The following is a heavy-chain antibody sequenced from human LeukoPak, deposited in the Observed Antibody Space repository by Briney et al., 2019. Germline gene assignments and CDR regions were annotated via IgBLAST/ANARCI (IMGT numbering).Heavy chain of an antibody. D-gene: IGHD2-8*01. Sequence: GGSLRLSCVASGFIFSTYAMSWVRQAPGKGLDWVSSITGSGGSTYNTDSVKGRFTISRDNSKNTLYLQMNSLRAEDTAVYFCAKRDSKMYAMNSYYFDYWGQGTLVTVSS. CDR1: GFIFSTYA. J-gene: IGHJ4*02. V-gene: IGHV3-23*01. CDR3: AKRDSKMYAMNSYYFDY. CDR2: ITGSGGST.